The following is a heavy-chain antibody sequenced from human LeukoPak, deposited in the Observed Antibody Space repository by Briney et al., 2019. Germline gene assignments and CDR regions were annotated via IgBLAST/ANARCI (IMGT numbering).Heavy chain of an antibody. D-gene: IGHD5-18*01. CDR1: GDSTSTGDYC. V-gene: IGHV4-30-4*08. Sequence: SETLSLTCSVSGDSTSTGDYCWSWIRQPPGKGLEWIGYIYYSGSTYYNPSLKSRVTISIDTSKNQFSLNLSSVTAADTAVYFCARDIQQRVRSGFDIWGQGTMVTVSS. CDR2: IYYSGST. CDR3: ARDIQQRVRSGFDI. J-gene: IGHJ3*02.